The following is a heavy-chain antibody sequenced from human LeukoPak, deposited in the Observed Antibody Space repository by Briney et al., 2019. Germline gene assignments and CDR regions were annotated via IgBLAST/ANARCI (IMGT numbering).Heavy chain of an antibody. D-gene: IGHD6-13*01. V-gene: IGHV4-59*01. CDR3: ARVDSSNWYDSRGYFDQ. CDR1: GGSISTYY. Sequence: SETLSFTCTVSGGSISTYYWSWIRQPPGKGLEWIGYIYYSGSTNKNPSLKSRVTISVDTSKNQFSLKLSSVTAADTAVYYCARVDSSNWYDSRGYFDQWGQGTLVTVSS. J-gene: IGHJ4*02. CDR2: IYYSGST.